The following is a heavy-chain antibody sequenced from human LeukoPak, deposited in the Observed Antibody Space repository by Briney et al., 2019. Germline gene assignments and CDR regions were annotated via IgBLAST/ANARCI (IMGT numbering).Heavy chain of an antibody. Sequence: GGSLRLSCAASGLTFSSYAMSWVRQAPGKGLEWVSAISGSGGSTYYADSVKGRFTISRDNSKNTLYLQMNSLRAEDTAVYYCAKSPSSRVPAAIGFYWGQGTLVTVSS. D-gene: IGHD2-2*02. CDR2: ISGSGGST. CDR3: AKSPSSRVPAAIGFY. CDR1: GLTFSSYA. J-gene: IGHJ4*02. V-gene: IGHV3-23*01.